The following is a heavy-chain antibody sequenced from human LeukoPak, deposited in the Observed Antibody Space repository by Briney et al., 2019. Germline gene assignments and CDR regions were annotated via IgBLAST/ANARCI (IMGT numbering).Heavy chain of an antibody. Sequence: GASVKVSCKASGGTFSTFGISWVRQAPGQGLEWMGGIIPIFGTANYAQKFQGRVTITADKSTSTAYMELSSLRSEDTAVYYCARAAEWELPPMAWFDPWGQGTLVTVSS. CDR2: IIPIFGTA. CDR1: GGTFSTFG. D-gene: IGHD1-26*01. J-gene: IGHJ5*02. V-gene: IGHV1-69*06. CDR3: ARAAEWELPPMAWFDP.